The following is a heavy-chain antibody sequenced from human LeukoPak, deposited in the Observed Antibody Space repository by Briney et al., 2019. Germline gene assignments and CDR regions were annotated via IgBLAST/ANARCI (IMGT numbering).Heavy chain of an antibody. Sequence: SETLSRTCTVSGGSISTYSWSWIRQPPGKGLEWIGYIYYSGTPNYNSSLKSRVTISVDTSKNQFSLKLSSVTAADTAVYYCARLDSSGYYVDYWGQGTLVTVSS. CDR1: GGSISTYS. J-gene: IGHJ4*02. D-gene: IGHD3-22*01. CDR2: IYYSGTP. V-gene: IGHV4-59*08. CDR3: ARLDSSGYYVDY.